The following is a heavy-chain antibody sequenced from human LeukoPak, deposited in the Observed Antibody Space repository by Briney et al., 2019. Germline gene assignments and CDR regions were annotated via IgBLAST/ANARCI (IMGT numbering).Heavy chain of an antibody. CDR1: GFTFSSHT. D-gene: IGHD2-2*01. V-gene: IGHV3-21*04. CDR2: ISSSSDYI. J-gene: IGHJ5*02. CDR3: AKEACSSTSCYVNWFDP. Sequence: GGSLRLSCAASGFTFSSHTINWVRQAPGKGLEWVSSISSSSDYIHYADSVKGRFTISRDNAKNSLYLQMNSLRAEDTAVYYCAKEACSSTSCYVNWFDPWGQGTLVTVSS.